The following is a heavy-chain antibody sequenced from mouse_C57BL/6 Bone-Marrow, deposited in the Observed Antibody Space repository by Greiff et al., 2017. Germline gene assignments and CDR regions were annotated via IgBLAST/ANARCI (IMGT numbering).Heavy chain of an antibody. CDR2: IYPRSGNT. V-gene: IGHV1-81*01. CDR1: GYTFTSYG. J-gene: IGHJ3*01. Sequence: QVQLQQSGAELARPGASVKLSCKASGYTFTSYGISWVKQRTGQGLEWIGEIYPRSGNTYYNEKFKGKATLTADKSSSTAYMELRSLTSEDSAVYFCATAPYGSSSAYWGQGTLVTVSA. CDR3: ATAPYGSSSAY. D-gene: IGHD1-1*01.